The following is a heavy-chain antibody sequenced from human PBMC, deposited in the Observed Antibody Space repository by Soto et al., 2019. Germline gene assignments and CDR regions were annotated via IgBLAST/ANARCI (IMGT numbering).Heavy chain of an antibody. J-gene: IGHJ4*02. CDR3: ARLVVGLTVWPLIDY. Sequence: SETLSLTCPVSGGSISNSRYYWGWIRQPPGKGLEWIGNIYYSGSTYYNPSLKSRVTVSLEMSKNQFSLELTSVTAPDTAVYYCARLVVGLTVWPLIDYWGQGTLVTVSS. D-gene: IGHD2-21*01. CDR1: GGSISNSRYY. CDR2: IYYSGST. V-gene: IGHV4-39*01.